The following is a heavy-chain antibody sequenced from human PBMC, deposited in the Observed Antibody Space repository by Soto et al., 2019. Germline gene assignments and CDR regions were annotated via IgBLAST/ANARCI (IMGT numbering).Heavy chain of an antibody. V-gene: IGHV4-31*03. CDR2: FYSSGSI. Sequence: SETLSLTCFVSGYSITAGGYYWSWIRHHPGKGLEWIGSFYSSGSIIYNPSLRSRVSISGDTSSNQFSMSLTSVTAADTARYYCSRMYSSGSGWFHPWGQGTLVTVSS. CDR1: GYSITAGGYY. CDR3: SRMYSSGSGWFHP. J-gene: IGHJ5*02. D-gene: IGHD6-19*01.